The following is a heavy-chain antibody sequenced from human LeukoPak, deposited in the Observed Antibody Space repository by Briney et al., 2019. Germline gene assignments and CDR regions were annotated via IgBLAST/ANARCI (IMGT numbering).Heavy chain of an antibody. Sequence: ASVKVSCKASGYTFSTYGISWVRQAPGQGLEWMGWISAYTGNTNYAQNVQGRVTMTTDTSTSTAYLELRSLRSDDTAVYYCARDGGNCGGAPDDTFDIWGQGTMVTVSS. CDR2: ISAYTGNT. CDR1: GYTFSTYG. J-gene: IGHJ3*02. CDR3: ARDGGNCGGAPDDTFDI. D-gene: IGHD2-21*01. V-gene: IGHV1-18*01.